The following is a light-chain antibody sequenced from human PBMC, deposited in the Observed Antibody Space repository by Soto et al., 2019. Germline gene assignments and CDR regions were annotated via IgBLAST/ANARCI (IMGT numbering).Light chain of an antibody. V-gene: IGLV2-14*01. J-gene: IGLJ2*01. CDR1: SXDVGGYKY. CDR2: EVS. CDR3: ASYTSSSTSVI. Sequence: QSVLTQPGSVSGSPGQSITISCTGTSXDVGGYKYVSWYQQHPDKAPKLIIFEVSNRPSGISSRFSGSKSGNTASLTISGLQAEDEADYYCASYTSSSTSVIFGRGTKVTVL.